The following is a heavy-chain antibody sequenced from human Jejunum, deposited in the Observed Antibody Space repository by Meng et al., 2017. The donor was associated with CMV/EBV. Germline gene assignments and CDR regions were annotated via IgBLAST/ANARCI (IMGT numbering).Heavy chain of an antibody. J-gene: IGHJ3*02. CDR1: GLTFWGDD. CDR2: ISNDGSEK. D-gene: IGHD2-21*02. CDR3: AKACGGDCLGGFDI. Sequence: SGLTFWGDDIHWVRQAPGKGLEWVAVISNDGSEKYYSDSVKGRFTSSRDNTKNTLYLQMNSLRPEDTAVYYCAKACGGDCLGGFDIWGQGTMVTVSS. V-gene: IGHV3-30*18.